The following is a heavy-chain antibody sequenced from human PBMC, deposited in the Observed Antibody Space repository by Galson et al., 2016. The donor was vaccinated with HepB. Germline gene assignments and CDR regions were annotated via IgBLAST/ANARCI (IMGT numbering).Heavy chain of an antibody. J-gene: IGHJ5*02. V-gene: IGHV3-21*06. CDR3: ARDRDYGDYAVGWGS. CDR1: GFIFSGFS. D-gene: IGHD4-17*01. CDR2: LGSSDQHM. Sequence: SLRLSCAGSGFIFSGFSMNWVRQAPGKGLEWVASLGSSDQHMYYTDSARGRFTISRDNAKNLLYLQMNSLRVDDTAVYYCARDRDYGDYAVGWGSWGQGTLVTVSS.